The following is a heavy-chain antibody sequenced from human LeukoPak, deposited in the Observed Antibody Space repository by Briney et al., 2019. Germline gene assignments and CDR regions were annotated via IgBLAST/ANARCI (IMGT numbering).Heavy chain of an antibody. CDR3: ARSKSYSSGWTDFDC. J-gene: IGHJ4*02. D-gene: IGHD6-19*01. CDR1: GFTFSSHD. V-gene: IGHV3-13*01. Sequence: GGSLRLSSAASGFTFSSHDMHWVRQPTGKGLEWVSVIGTAGNTYYADSVKGRFTISRENAKNSLYLQMDNLRAEDTAVYYCARSKSYSSGWTDFDCWGQGTLVTVSS. CDR2: IGTAGNT.